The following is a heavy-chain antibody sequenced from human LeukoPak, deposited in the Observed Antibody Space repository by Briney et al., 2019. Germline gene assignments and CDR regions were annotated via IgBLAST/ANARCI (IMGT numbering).Heavy chain of an antibody. CDR3: GTSRYGDYVDY. V-gene: IGHV4-59*01. CDR1: GGSISSYY. CDR2: IYYSGST. D-gene: IGHD4-17*01. J-gene: IGHJ4*02. Sequence: PSETLSLTCTVSGGSISSYYWSWIRQPPGKGLEWIGYIYYSGSTNYNPSLKSRVTISVDTSKNQFSLKLSSVTAADTAVYYCGTSRYGDYVDYWGQGTLVTVSS.